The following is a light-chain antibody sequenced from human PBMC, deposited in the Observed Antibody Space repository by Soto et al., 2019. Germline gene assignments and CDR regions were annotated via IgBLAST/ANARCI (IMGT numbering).Light chain of an antibody. CDR3: QTWGTGSVV. J-gene: IGLJ2*01. CDR1: SGHSSYA. Sequence: QPVLTQSPSASASLGASVKLTCTLSSGHSSYAIAWHQQQPEKGPRYLMKLNSDGSHSKGDGIPDRFSGSSSGAERYLTISSIQSEDEADYYCQTWGTGSVVFGGGTQLTVL. CDR2: LNSDGSH. V-gene: IGLV4-69*01.